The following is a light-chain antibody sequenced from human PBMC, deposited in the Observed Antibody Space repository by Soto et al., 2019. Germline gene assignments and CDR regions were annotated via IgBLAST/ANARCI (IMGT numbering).Light chain of an antibody. CDR1: ESVRSSY. J-gene: IGKJ2*01. CDR2: GAS. Sequence: EIVLTQSTGTLSLSPGETATLSCRASESVRSSYLAWFQQKPGQAPRLLIYGASSRATGIPARFSGSESGTDFTLTISRLEPEEFAVCYCQQYGSTPKTFGQGTELEIK. CDR3: QQYGSTPKT. V-gene: IGKV3-20*01.